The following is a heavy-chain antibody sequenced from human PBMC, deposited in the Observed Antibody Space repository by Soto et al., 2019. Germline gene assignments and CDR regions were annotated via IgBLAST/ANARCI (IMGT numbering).Heavy chain of an antibody. CDR3: ARVPYYYDSSVSAPELDY. J-gene: IGHJ4*02. Sequence: GASVKVSCKASGYTFTSYYMHWVRRAPGQGLEWMGIINPSGGSTSYAQKFQGRVTMTRDTSTSTVYMELSSLRSEDTAVYYCARVPYYYDSSVSAPELDYWGQGTLVTVSS. CDR1: GYTFTSYY. CDR2: INPSGGST. V-gene: IGHV1-46*01. D-gene: IGHD3-22*01.